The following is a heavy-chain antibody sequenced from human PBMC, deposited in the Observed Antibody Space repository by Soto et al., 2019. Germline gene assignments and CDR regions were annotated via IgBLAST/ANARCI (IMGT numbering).Heavy chain of an antibody. D-gene: IGHD3-10*01. CDR3: AREIYYGSGSYYHFDY. J-gene: IGHJ4*02. V-gene: IGHV4-31*03. CDR1: GGSISSGGYY. Sequence: SETLSLTCTVSGGSISSGGYYWSWIRQHPGKGLEWIGYIYYSGSTYYNPSLKSRVTISVDTSKNQFSLKLSSVTAADTAVYYCAREIYYGSGSYYHFDYWGQGPWSPSPQ. CDR2: IYYSGST.